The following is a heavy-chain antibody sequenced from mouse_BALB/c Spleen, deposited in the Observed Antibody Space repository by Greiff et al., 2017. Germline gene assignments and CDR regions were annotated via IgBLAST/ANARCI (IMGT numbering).Heavy chain of an antibody. CDR1: GYTFTDYE. D-gene: IGHD1-1*01. CDR3: TRGGLRDGAWFAY. Sequence: VQLVESGAELVRPGASVKLSCKALGYTFTDYEMHWVKQTPVHGLEWIGAIHPGSGGTAYNQKFKGKATLTADKSSSTAYMELSSLTSEDSAVYYCTRGGLRDGAWFAYWGQGTLVTVSA. J-gene: IGHJ3*01. CDR2: IHPGSGGT. V-gene: IGHV1-15*01.